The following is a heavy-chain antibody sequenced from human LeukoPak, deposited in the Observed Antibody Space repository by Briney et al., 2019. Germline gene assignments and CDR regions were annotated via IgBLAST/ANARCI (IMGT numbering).Heavy chain of an antibody. J-gene: IGHJ4*02. D-gene: IGHD3-22*01. CDR2: IYYSGST. CDR1: GGSISSGGYY. Sequence: SETLSLTCTVSGGSISSGGYYWSWIRQHPGKGLEWIGYIYYSGSTYYNPSLKSRVTISVDTSKNQFSLKLSSVTAADTAVYYCARVRGHGIVVVIPLFDYWGQGTLVTVSS. CDR3: ARVRGHGIVVVIPLFDY. V-gene: IGHV4-31*03.